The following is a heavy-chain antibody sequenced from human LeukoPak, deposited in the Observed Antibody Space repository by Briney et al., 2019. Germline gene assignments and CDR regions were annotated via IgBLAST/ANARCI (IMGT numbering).Heavy chain of an antibody. CDR2: IYKSGST. Sequence: PSETLSLTCTVSGGSISSGSYYCSWIRQPAGKGLEWIGHIYKSGSTNYNPSLKSRVTISVDTSKNQFSLKLSSVTAADTAVYYCARLTTVTYYYYYYMDVWGKGTTVTVSS. D-gene: IGHD4-17*01. V-gene: IGHV4-61*09. CDR1: GGSISSGSYY. CDR3: ARLTTVTYYYYYYMDV. J-gene: IGHJ6*03.